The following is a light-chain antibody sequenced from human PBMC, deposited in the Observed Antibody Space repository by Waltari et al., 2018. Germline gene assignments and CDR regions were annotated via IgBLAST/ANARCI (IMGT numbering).Light chain of an antibody. J-gene: IGKJ4*01. Sequence: EIVLTQSPDTLSLSPGAGATLSCRASQSVTGSFLAWYQQKPGQSPRLLIYNTSNRATGIPDRFSGSGSGTHFTLTISRLEPEDFAVYYCQQYGASPSFGGGTKVEVK. CDR3: QQYGASPS. CDR2: NTS. V-gene: IGKV3-20*01. CDR1: QSVTGSF.